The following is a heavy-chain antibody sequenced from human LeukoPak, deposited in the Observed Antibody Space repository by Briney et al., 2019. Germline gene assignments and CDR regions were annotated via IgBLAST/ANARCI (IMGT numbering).Heavy chain of an antibody. J-gene: IGHJ4*02. V-gene: IGHV3-30*18. D-gene: IGHD2-2*03. Sequence: GGSLRLSCAASGFTFSSYGMHWVRQAPGKGLEWVAVISYDGSNKYYADSVKGRFTTSRDNSKNTLYLQMNSLRAEDTAVYYCAKDGYCSSTSCFDYWGQGTLVTVSS. CDR2: ISYDGSNK. CDR3: AKDGYCSSTSCFDY. CDR1: GFTFSSYG.